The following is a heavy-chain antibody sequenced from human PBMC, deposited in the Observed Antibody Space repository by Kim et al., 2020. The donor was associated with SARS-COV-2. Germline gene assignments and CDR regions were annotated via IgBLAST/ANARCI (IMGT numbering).Heavy chain of an antibody. CDR2: IKQDVSEK. J-gene: IGHJ4*02. D-gene: IGHD3-22*01. Sequence: GGSLRLSCEASGFTFSSYCIPWVRQAPAKGLEWVATIKQDVSEKYYVDSVRGRFTISRDNAKNSLYLQMNSLRAEDTAVYYCARDSQYYYDSSGYYVYWGQGTLVTVSS. V-gene: IGHV3-7*01. CDR3: ARDSQYYYDSSGYYVY. CDR1: GFTFSSYC.